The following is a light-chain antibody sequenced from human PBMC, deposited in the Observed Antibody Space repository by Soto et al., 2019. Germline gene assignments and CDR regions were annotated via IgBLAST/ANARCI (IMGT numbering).Light chain of an antibody. Sequence: VMTQAPATVSVSPGEGATLYCRASQTVNNNVAWYQLKDGQVPRLLIYGASTRATGIPARFSGSGSGTEFTLTISSLQSEDFAVYYCQQYNNWPPITFGQGTRLEI. CDR1: QTVNNN. CDR3: QQYNNWPPIT. CDR2: GAS. V-gene: IGKV3-15*01. J-gene: IGKJ5*01.